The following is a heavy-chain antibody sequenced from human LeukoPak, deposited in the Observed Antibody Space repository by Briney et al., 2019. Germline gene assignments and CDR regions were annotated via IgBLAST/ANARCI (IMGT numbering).Heavy chain of an antibody. D-gene: IGHD1-7*01. CDR2: INHSGST. CDR3: ARGIITGTSDY. V-gene: IGHV4-34*01. CDR1: GGSFSGYY. J-gene: IGHJ4*02. Sequence: PSETLSLTCAVYGGSFSGYYWSWIRQPPGKGLEWIGEINHSGSTNYNPSLKSRVTISVDTSKNQFSLKLSSVTAADTAVYYCARGIITGTSDYWGQGTLVTVPS.